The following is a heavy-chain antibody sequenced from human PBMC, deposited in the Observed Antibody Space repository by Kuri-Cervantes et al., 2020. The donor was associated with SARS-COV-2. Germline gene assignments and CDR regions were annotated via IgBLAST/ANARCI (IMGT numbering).Heavy chain of an antibody. D-gene: IGHD5-24*01. Sequence: GESLKISCAASGFTFSSHSMNWVRQAPGKGLEWVSYISSSSSTIYYADSVKGRFTISRDNAKNSLYLQMNSLRAEDTAVYYCARDKFEMATIPDAFDIWGQGTMVTVSS. V-gene: IGHV3-48*01. CDR2: ISSSSSTI. J-gene: IGHJ3*02. CDR3: ARDKFEMATIPDAFDI. CDR1: GFTFSSHS.